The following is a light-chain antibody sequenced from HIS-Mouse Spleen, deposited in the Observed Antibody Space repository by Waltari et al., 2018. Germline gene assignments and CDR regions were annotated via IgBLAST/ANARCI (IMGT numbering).Light chain of an antibody. V-gene: IGLV2-14*03. CDR3: SSYTSSSFNVV. CDR2: DVR. J-gene: IGLJ2*01. CDR1: SSDVGGYNY. Sequence: QSALTQPASVSGSPGQSITISCTGTSSDVGGYNYVSWYPQHPGKAPKHMIYDVRNRPSGVSNRFSGSKSGNTASLTISGLQAEDEADYYCSSYTSSSFNVVFGGGTKLTVL.